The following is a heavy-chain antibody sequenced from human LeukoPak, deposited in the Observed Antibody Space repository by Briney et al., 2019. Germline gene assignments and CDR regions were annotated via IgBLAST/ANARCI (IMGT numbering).Heavy chain of an antibody. CDR1: GFTSSSYA. J-gene: IGHJ4*02. CDR2: ISGSGGST. CDR3: AKDAGAIWYQLNDY. D-gene: IGHD2-2*01. Sequence: GGSLRLSCAASGFTSSSYAMSWVRQAPGKGLEWVSAISGSGGSTYYADSVKGRFTISRDNSKNTLYLQMNSLRAEDTAVYYCAKDAGAIWYQLNDYWGQGTLVTVSS. V-gene: IGHV3-23*01.